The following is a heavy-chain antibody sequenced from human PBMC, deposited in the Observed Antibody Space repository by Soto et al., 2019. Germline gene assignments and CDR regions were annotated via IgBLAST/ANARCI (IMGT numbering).Heavy chain of an antibody. J-gene: IGHJ4*02. CDR3: TTGAALYYFDY. CDR1: GFTFSNAW. Sequence: GGSLRLSCAASGFTFSNAWMSWVRQAPGKGLEWVGRIKSKTDGGTTDYAAHVKGRFTISRDDPKNTLYLQMNSLKTADTAVYYCTTGAALYYFDYWGQGTLVTVSS. D-gene: IGHD6-25*01. CDR2: IKSKTDGGTT. V-gene: IGHV3-15*01.